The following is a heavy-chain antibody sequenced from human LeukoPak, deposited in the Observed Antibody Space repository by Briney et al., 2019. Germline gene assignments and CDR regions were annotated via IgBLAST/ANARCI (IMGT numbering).Heavy chain of an antibody. CDR1: GGSISSYY. V-gene: IGHV4-59*01. CDR2: IYYSGST. CDR3: ARSVAAAPLIDY. J-gene: IGHJ4*02. D-gene: IGHD6-13*01. Sequence: SETLSLTCTVSGGSISSYYWSWIRQPPGKGLEWIGYIYYSGSTNYNPSIKSRVTISVDTSKNQFSLKLSSVTAADTAVYYCARSVAAAPLIDYWGQGTLVTVSS.